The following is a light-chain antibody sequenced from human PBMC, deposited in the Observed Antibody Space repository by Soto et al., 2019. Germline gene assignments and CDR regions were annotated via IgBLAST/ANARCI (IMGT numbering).Light chain of an antibody. V-gene: IGLV4-69*01. CDR2: VNTDGSH. CDR1: SGHPNYA. CDR3: QTWGTGILV. J-gene: IGLJ3*02. Sequence: QLVLTQSPSASASLGASVKLTCTLSSGHPNYAIAWHLQQPEKGPRYLMRVNTDGSHTKGDGIPDRFSGSSSGAERYLTIASLQSEDEADYYGQTWGTGILVFGGGTKLTVL.